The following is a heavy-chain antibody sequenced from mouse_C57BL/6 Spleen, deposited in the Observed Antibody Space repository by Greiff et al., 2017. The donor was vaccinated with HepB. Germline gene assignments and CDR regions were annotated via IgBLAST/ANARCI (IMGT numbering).Heavy chain of an antibody. D-gene: IGHD1-3*01. CDR1: GFSLSTSGMG. CDR3: ARRVVGGYFDY. CDR2: IYWDDAK. Sequence: QVTLKVCGPGILQSSQTLSLTCSFSGFSLSTSGMGVSWIRQPSGKGLEWLAHIYWDDAKRYNPSLKSRLTISKDTSRNQVFLKITSVDTADTATYYCARRVVGGYFDYWGQGTTLTVSS. J-gene: IGHJ2*01. V-gene: IGHV8-12*01.